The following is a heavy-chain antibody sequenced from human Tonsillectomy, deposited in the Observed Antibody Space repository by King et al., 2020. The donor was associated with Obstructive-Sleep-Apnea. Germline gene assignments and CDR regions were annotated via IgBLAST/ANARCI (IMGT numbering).Heavy chain of an antibody. CDR1: GFTFDDYA. Sequence: VQLVESGGGLVQPGRSLRLSCAASGFTFDDYAMHWVRQVPGKGLEWVSGISWNSGNIGYADSVRGRFTISRDNAKNSLYLQMNSLRGEDTALHYCTKGLEMSTAPSFDYWGQGTLVTVSS. CDR3: TKGLEMSTAPSFDY. J-gene: IGHJ4*02. D-gene: IGHD5-24*01. CDR2: ISWNSGNI. V-gene: IGHV3-9*01.